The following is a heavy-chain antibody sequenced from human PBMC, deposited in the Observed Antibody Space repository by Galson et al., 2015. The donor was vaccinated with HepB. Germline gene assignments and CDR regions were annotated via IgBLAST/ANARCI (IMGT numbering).Heavy chain of an antibody. CDR2: INPNSGGT. CDR1: GYTFTGYY. J-gene: IGHJ3*02. Sequence: SVKVSCKASGYTFTGYYMHWVRQAPGQGLEWMGWINPNSGGTNYAQKFQGRVTMTTDTSIRTAYMELSRLRSDDTAVYYCARDPEEGSEAFDIWGQGTMVTVSS. V-gene: IGHV1-2*02. CDR3: ARDPEEGSEAFDI.